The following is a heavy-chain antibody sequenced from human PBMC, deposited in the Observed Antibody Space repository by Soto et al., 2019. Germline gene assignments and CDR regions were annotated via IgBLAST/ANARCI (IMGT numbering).Heavy chain of an antibody. CDR1: GDSSSTSTYS. CDR3: DRMPYTTGLMFDP. Sequence: TLSLTCSFSGDSSSTSTYSCSWIQQPPGKALEWVGFIYRIGVTSSNPSLKSRVSISLDTSIYQCSQKVGPVTAADTAVYYSDRMPYTTGLMFDPWGPGTLVTVSS. D-gene: IGHD1-1*01. V-gene: IGHV4-30-2*01. J-gene: IGHJ5*02. CDR2: IYRIGVT.